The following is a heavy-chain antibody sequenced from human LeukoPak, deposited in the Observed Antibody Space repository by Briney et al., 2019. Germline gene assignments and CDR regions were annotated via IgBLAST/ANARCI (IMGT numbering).Heavy chain of an antibody. V-gene: IGHV3-11*05. Sequence: NPGGSLRLSCAASGFTFSGYDMAWIRQAPGKGLEWVSCISSSSSNTNYADSVKGRFTISRDNAKKALYLHMSGLRVEDTAIYYCAREGYDSSGYYLHNYFDPWGQATLVTASS. D-gene: IGHD3-22*01. CDR1: GFTFSGYD. CDR2: ISSSSSNT. J-gene: IGHJ5*02. CDR3: AREGYDSSGYYLHNYFDP.